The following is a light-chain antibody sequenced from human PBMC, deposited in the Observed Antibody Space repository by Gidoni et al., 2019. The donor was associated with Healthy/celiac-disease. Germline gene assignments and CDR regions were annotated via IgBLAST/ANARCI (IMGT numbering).Light chain of an antibody. V-gene: IGKV3-15*01. Sequence: EIVMTQSPATLSVSPGERATLSCRASQSVSSNLAWYQQKPGQAPRLLIYGASTRATGIPARFSGSGSGTELTLTISSLQSEDSAVYYCQQYNNWPFTFGPGTKVDFK. CDR3: QQYNNWPFT. J-gene: IGKJ3*01. CDR2: GAS. CDR1: QSVSSN.